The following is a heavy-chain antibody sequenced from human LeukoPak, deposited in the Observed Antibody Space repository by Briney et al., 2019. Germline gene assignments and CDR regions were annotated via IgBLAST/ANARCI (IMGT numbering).Heavy chain of an antibody. V-gene: IGHV3-21*04. CDR3: AKIRAPYSSSWNPFDY. D-gene: IGHD6-13*01. J-gene: IGHJ4*02. CDR1: GFRFSDYT. Sequence: PGGSLRLSCAASGFRFSDYTMSWVRQAPGKGLEWVSSITSSSSYIYDADSVKGRFTISRDNAKNSLYLQMNSLRVEDTAIYYCAKIRAPYSSSWNPFDYWGQGTLVTVSS. CDR2: ITSSSSYI.